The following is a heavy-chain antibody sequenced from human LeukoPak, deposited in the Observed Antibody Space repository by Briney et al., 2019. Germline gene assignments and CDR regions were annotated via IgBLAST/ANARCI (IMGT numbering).Heavy chain of an antibody. CDR2: IYYSGST. Sequence: SETLSLTCAVYGGSFSGYYWGWIRQPPGKGLEWIGSIYYSGSTYYNPSLKSRVTISVDTSKNQFSLKLSPVTAADTAVYYCARDPFIGYCSSTSCPDYWGQGTLVTVSS. J-gene: IGHJ4*02. D-gene: IGHD2-2*01. CDR1: GGSFSGYY. CDR3: ARDPFIGYCSSTSCPDY. V-gene: IGHV4-34*01.